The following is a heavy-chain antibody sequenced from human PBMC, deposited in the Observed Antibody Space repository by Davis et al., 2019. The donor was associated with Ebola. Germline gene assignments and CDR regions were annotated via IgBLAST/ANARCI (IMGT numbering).Heavy chain of an antibody. J-gene: IGHJ6*02. V-gene: IGHV3-11*06. D-gene: IGHD3-3*01. Sequence: GESLKISCAASGFTFTDYYMSWIRQAPGKGLEWVSYISSSSSYTNYADSVKGRFTISRDNAKNSLYLQMNSLRAEDTAVYYCARDPTRTYYDFWSGSSDYYYGMDVWGQGTTVTVSS. CDR3: ARDPTRTYYDFWSGSSDYYYGMDV. CDR2: ISSSSSYT. CDR1: GFTFTDYY.